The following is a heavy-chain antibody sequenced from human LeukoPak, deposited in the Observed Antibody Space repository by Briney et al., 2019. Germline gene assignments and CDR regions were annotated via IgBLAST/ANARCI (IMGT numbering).Heavy chain of an antibody. CDR1: GFTFSSYS. J-gene: IGHJ5*02. CDR3: ARVDTALVTGGYWFDP. CDR2: ISSSSSYI. V-gene: IGHV3-21*04. Sequence: GGSLRLSCAASGFTFSSYSMNWVRQAPGKGLEWVSSISSSSSYIYYADSVKGRFTISRDNAKNSLYLQINSLRAEDTAVYYCARVDTALVTGGYWFDPWGQGTLVTVSS. D-gene: IGHD5-18*01.